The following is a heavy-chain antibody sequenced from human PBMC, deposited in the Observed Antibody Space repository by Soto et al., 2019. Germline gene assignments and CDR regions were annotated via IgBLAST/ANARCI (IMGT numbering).Heavy chain of an antibody. CDR1: GFTFSSYV. Sequence: GGSLRLSCAASGFTFSSYVMNWVRQPPGKGLEWVSGITANGRITYYAESVKGRSTISRDISKNTVSLLMNSLTAEDTAIYYCARGGLGASAGWFDPWGQGTLATVSS. J-gene: IGHJ5*02. CDR3: ARGGLGASAGWFDP. CDR2: ITANGRIT. D-gene: IGHD6-19*01. V-gene: IGHV3-23*01.